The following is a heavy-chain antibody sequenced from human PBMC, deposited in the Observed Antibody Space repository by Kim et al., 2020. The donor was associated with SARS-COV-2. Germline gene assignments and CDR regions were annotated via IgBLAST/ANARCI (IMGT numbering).Heavy chain of an antibody. Sequence: GGSLRLSCAASGFTFSSCAMSWVRQSPGKGLEWVSLISGSGGSTYYADSVKGRFTISRDNSKSTVSLQMSSLRADDTALYYCAKNGYYDRGPFDYWGQGT. D-gene: IGHD3-22*01. CDR1: GFTFSSCA. CDR3: AKNGYYDRGPFDY. CDR2: ISGSGGST. V-gene: IGHV3-23*01. J-gene: IGHJ4*02.